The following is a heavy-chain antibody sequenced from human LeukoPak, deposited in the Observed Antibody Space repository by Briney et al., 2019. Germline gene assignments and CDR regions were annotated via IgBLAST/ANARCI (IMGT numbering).Heavy chain of an antibody. D-gene: IGHD1-7*01. Sequence: GGSLRLSCAASGFTFSSYAMSWVRQASGKGLEWVSAISGSGGSTYYADSVKGRFTISRDNSKNTLYLQMNSLRAEDTAVYYCAKCDWNFQAFDYWGQGTLVTVSS. J-gene: IGHJ4*02. CDR2: ISGSGGST. CDR3: AKCDWNFQAFDY. CDR1: GFTFSSYA. V-gene: IGHV3-23*01.